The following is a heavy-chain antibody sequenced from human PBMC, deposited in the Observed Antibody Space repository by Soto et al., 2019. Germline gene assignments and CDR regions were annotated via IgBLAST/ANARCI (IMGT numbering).Heavy chain of an antibody. CDR3: AKDQRCSTTSCYTTPYGMDV. D-gene: IGHD2-2*02. V-gene: IGHV3-23*01. CDR1: GFTFSSYA. Sequence: HPGGSLRLSCAASGFTFSSYAMSWVRQSPGKGLEWVSAISGSGGSTYYADSVKGRFTISRDNSKNTLYLQMNSLRAKDTAVYYSAKDQRCSTTSCYTTPYGMDVWGQGTTVTVSS. J-gene: IGHJ6*02. CDR2: ISGSGGST.